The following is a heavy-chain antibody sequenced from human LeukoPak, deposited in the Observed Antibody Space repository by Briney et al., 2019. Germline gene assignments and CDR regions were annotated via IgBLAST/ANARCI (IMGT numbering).Heavy chain of an antibody. Sequence: PSETLSLTCTVSGGSISSGGYYWSWIRQHPGKGLEWIGYIYYSGNTNYNPSLKSRVTISVDTSKNLFSLKLSSVTAADTAVYYCARVDYYDNSGYFLFDYWGQGTLVTVSS. CDR2: IYYSGNT. V-gene: IGHV4-61*08. CDR1: GGSISSGGYY. D-gene: IGHD3-22*01. CDR3: ARVDYYDNSGYFLFDY. J-gene: IGHJ4*02.